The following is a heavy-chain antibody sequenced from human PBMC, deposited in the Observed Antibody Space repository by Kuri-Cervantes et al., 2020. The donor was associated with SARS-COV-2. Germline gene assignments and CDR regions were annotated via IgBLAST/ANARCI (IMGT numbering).Heavy chain of an antibody. CDR2: IYHSGST. V-gene: IGHV4-38-2*01. CDR3: ARGRIRPFDY. CDR1: GYSISSGYY. J-gene: IGHJ4*02. Sequence: SETLSLTCAVSGYSISSGYYWGWIRQPPGKGLEWIGSIYHSGSTYYNPSLKSRVTISVDTSMNQFSLKLSSVTAADTAVYYCARGRIRPFDYWGQGTLVTVSS.